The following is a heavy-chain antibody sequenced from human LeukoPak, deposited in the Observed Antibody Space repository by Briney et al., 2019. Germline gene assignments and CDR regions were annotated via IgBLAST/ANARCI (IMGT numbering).Heavy chain of an antibody. V-gene: IGHV3-23*01. D-gene: IGHD3-22*01. CDR3: AKEDYDSSGGFDS. CDR1: GLTFSNYA. CDR2: IRGRGDST. Sequence: GGSLRLSCAASGLTFSNYAMSWVRQAPGKGLDWVSAIRGRGDSTYYADSVMGRFAISRDNSKNTLYLQLNYLRAEDTAVYYCAKEDYDSSGGFDSWGQGTLVTVSS. J-gene: IGHJ4*02.